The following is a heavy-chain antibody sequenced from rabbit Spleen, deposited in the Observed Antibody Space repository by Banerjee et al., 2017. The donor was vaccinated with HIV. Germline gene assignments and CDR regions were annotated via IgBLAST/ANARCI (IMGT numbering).Heavy chain of an antibody. Sequence: QPLEEPGGDLAKPGASLTLTCTAYGFSISRSYYICWVRQAPGKGLEWIGCIGAGNSGTTYYASWAKGRFTISKTSSTTVTLQMTSLTAADTATYFCARDLTGVIGWNFGWWGQGTLVTVS. J-gene: IGHJ4*01. CDR3: ARDLTGVIGWNFGW. D-gene: IGHD1-1*01. V-gene: IGHV1S40*01. CDR2: IGAGNSGTT. CDR1: GFSISRSYY.